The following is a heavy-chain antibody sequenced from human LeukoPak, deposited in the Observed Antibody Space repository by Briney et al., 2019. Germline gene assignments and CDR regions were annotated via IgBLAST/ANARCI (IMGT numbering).Heavy chain of an antibody. D-gene: IGHD2-8*01. CDR2: INHSGST. CDR1: GGSFSGYY. Sequence: SETLSLTCAVYGGSFSGYYWSWIRQPPGKGLEWIWEINHSGSTNYNPSLKSRVTISVDTSKNPFSLKLSSVTAADTAVYYCARRPRVLMVYATQRWAFDIWGQGTMVTVSS. CDR3: ARRPRVLMVYATQRWAFDI. V-gene: IGHV4-34*01. J-gene: IGHJ3*02.